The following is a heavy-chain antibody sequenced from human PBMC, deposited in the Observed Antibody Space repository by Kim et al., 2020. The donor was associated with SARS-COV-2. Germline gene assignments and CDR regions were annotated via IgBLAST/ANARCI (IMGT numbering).Heavy chain of an antibody. V-gene: IGHV4-39*01. D-gene: IGHD6-19*01. J-gene: IGHJ4*02. Sequence: STPSRKSRVTISVDTSKNQFSLKLSSVPAADTAVYYCAARVKAVAGTGDYWGQGTLVTVSS. CDR3: AARVKAVAGTGDY.